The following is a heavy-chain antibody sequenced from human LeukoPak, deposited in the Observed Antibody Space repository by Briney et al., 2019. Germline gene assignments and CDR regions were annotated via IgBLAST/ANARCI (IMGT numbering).Heavy chain of an antibody. J-gene: IGHJ5*02. D-gene: IGHD3-22*01. CDR2: IRYDGSHK. V-gene: IGHV3-30*02. Sequence: GGSLRLSCAASGFIFSSYGMHWVRQAPGKGLEWVAFIRYDGSHKYYVDSVKGRFTISRDNSKNTLYLQMNSLRAEDTAVYYCTSGAMLVSWGQGTLVTVSS. CDR3: TSGAMLVS. CDR1: GFIFSSYG.